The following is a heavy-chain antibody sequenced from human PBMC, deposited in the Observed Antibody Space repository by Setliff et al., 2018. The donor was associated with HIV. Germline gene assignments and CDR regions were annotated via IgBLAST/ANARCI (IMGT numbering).Heavy chain of an antibody. D-gene: IGHD3-9*01. Sequence: ASVKVSCKASGYTFTVYYMHWVRQAPGQGLEWMGWINPNSGGTNYAQKFQSRVTMTRDTSINTAYMELSRLRSDDTAVYYCARGSLLGYFDWLFPDWGQGTLVTVSS. CDR2: INPNSGGT. J-gene: IGHJ4*02. V-gene: IGHV1-2*02. CDR1: GYTFTVYY. CDR3: ARGSLLGYFDWLFPD.